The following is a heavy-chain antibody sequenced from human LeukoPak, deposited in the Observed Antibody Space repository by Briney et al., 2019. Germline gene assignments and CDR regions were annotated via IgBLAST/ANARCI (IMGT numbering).Heavy chain of an antibody. CDR2: IKPKTDDGTT. D-gene: IGHD3-16*01. Sequence: PGGSLRLSCAASGFIFSKAWMAWVRQAPGKGLEWVGHIKPKTDDGTTDYAAPVKGRFTISRDDSKSTLYLQRNSLNTEDTAVYFCTSALNLVLGELLGYWGQGTLVTVSS. J-gene: IGHJ4*02. V-gene: IGHV3-15*01. CDR3: TSALNLVLGELLGY. CDR1: GFIFSKAW.